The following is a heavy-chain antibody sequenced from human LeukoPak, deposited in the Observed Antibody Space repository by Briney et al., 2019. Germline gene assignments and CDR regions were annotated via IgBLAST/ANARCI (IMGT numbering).Heavy chain of an antibody. Sequence: TGGSLRLSCAASGFTSSSYAMSWVRQAPGKGLEWVSAISGSGGSTYYADSVKGRFTISRDNSKNTLYLQMNSLRAEDTAVYYCAKDATYYYGSGSPSDYWGQGTLVTVSS. CDR3: AKDATYYYGSGSPSDY. CDR2: ISGSGGST. CDR1: GFTSSSYA. D-gene: IGHD3-10*01. J-gene: IGHJ4*02. V-gene: IGHV3-23*01.